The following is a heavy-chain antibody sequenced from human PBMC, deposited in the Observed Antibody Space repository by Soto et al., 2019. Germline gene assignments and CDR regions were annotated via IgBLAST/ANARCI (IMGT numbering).Heavy chain of an antibody. Sequence: QVQLVQSGAEVKKPGSSVKVSCKASGSTFSSYAISWVRQAPGQGLEWMGGIIPIFGTANYAQKFQGRVTITADESTSTAYMELRSLRSEDTAVYYCAGVSIDGPPTAWGQGTLVTVSS. CDR3: AGVSIDGPPTA. D-gene: IGHD3-22*01. CDR2: IIPIFGTA. CDR1: GSTFSSYA. V-gene: IGHV1-69*01. J-gene: IGHJ4*02.